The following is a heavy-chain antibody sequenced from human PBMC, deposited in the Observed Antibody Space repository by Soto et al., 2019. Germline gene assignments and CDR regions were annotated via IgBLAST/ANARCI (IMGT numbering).Heavy chain of an antibody. Sequence: GGSLRLSCAGSGFTFSSYNINWVRQAPGKGLEWVLSISSSGSSINYADSLKGRFTISRENAKNLLYLQMNSLRAEETAVYYCARHFQSSAGSPWFDPWGQGTLVTVSS. V-gene: IGHV3-21*01. CDR3: ARHFQSSAGSPWFDP. CDR2: ISSSGSSI. D-gene: IGHD3-10*01. CDR1: GFTFSSYN. J-gene: IGHJ5*02.